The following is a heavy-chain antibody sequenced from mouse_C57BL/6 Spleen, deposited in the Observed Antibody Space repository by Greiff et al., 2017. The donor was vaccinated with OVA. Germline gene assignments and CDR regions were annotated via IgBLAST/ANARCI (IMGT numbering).Heavy chain of an antibody. CDR2: IYPGDGDT. CDR3: ASRDYGSSDY. D-gene: IGHD1-1*01. J-gene: IGHJ2*01. Sequence: QVQLQQSGPELVKPGASVKISCKASGYAFSSSWMNWVKQRPGKGLEWIGRIYPGDGDTNYNGKFKGKATLTADKSSSTAYMQLSSLTSEDSAVYFCASRDYGSSDYWGQGTTLTVSS. V-gene: IGHV1-82*01. CDR1: GYAFSSSW.